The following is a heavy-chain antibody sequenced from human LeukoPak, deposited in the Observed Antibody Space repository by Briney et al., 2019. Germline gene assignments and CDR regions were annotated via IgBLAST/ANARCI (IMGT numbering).Heavy chain of an antibody. V-gene: IGHV3-30*02. J-gene: IGHJ4*02. Sequence: GGSLRLSCAASGFTFSSYGMHWVRQAPGKGLEWVAFIRYDGSNKYYADSVKGRFTISRDNSKNTLYLQMNSLRAEDTAVYYCAKDPDCTSGICYTFFDYWGQGTLVTVSS. D-gene: IGHD2-8*01. CDR1: GFTFSSYG. CDR2: IRYDGSNK. CDR3: AKDPDCTSGICYTFFDY.